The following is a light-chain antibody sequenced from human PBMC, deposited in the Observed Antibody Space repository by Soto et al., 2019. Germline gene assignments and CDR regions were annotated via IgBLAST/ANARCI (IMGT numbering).Light chain of an antibody. CDR3: QQYNNYSWT. V-gene: IGKV1-5*03. J-gene: IGKJ1*01. CDR1: QSIGSW. CDR2: KAS. Sequence: DIQMTQSPSTLSASVGDRVTITCRASQSIGSWLAWYQQKPGKAPNLLIYKASSLGSGVPSRLSGSGSGTDFTLTISSLQPDDFATYYCQQYNNYSWTFGQGTKVEIK.